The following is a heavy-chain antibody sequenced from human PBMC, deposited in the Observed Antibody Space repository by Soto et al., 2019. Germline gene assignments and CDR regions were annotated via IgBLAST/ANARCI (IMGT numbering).Heavy chain of an antibody. J-gene: IGHJ6*02. Sequence: QVQLQQSGPGLVKPSQTLSLTCAISGDSVSSNSAAWNWIRQSPSRGLEWLGRTYYRSKWYNDYAVSVKSRITINPDTSKNQCSLQLNSVTPEDTAVYYCARVDAETSRTPYWYYGMDVWGQGTTVTVSS. CDR3: ARVDAETSRTPYWYYGMDV. V-gene: IGHV6-1*01. D-gene: IGHD2-8*02. CDR1: GDSVSSNSAA. CDR2: TYYRSKWYN.